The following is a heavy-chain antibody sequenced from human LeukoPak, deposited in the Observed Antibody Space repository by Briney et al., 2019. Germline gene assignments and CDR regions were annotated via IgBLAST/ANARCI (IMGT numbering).Heavy chain of an antibody. Sequence: APVKVSCKASGYTFTDYYIHWVRQAPGQGLEWVGWINPDSGDTNYEQKFQGRVTMTRDTSISTAYMELSRLTFDDTAVYYCAIDRGPQWWGSFDCWGQGTPVTVSS. CDR1: GYTFTDYY. V-gene: IGHV1-2*02. CDR3: AIDRGPQWWGSFDC. D-gene: IGHD3-16*01. J-gene: IGHJ4*02. CDR2: INPDSGDT.